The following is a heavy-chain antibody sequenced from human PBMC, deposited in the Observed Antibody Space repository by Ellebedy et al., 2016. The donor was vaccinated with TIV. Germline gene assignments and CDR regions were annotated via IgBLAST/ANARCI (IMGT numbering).Heavy chain of an antibody. CDR3: AKGSENDY. J-gene: IGHJ4*02. V-gene: IGHV3-23*01. CDR2: ISASGAST. Sequence: GESLKISXAASGFTFSNAWMSWVRQAPGKGLAWVSTISASGASTYYADSVKGRFTISRDNSKNTLHLQMNSLRAEDTAVYYCAKGSENDYWGQGTLVTVSS. D-gene: IGHD3-10*01. CDR1: GFTFSNAW.